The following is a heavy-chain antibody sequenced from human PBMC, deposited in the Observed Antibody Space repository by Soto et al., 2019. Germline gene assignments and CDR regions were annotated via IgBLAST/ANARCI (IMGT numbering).Heavy chain of an antibody. D-gene: IGHD1-26*01. V-gene: IGHV3-33*03. CDR3: AKPRYSGSLDAFDI. CDR1: GFTFRSYG. J-gene: IGHJ3*02. Sequence: PVGSLRLSCAASGFTFRSYGMQWVRQAPGKGLEWVAVIWSDGSRKYYAASVEGRVTISRDNSDNTLYLQMDSLRAEDTAVYYCAKPRYSGSLDAFDIWGQGTMVTVSS. CDR2: IWSDGSRK.